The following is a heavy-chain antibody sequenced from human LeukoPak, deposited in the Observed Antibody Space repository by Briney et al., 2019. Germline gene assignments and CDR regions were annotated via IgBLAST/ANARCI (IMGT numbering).Heavy chain of an antibody. CDR1: GGSISGSSYY. CDR2: IYYSGST. D-gene: IGHD1-1*01. Sequence: SETLSLTCTVSGGSISGSSYYWGWIRQHPGKGLEWIGYIYYSGSTYYNPSLESRVTISVDTSKNQFSLKLSSVTAADTAVYYCARAGATGTLYWGQGTLVTVSS. J-gene: IGHJ4*02. V-gene: IGHV4-31*03. CDR3: ARAGATGTLY.